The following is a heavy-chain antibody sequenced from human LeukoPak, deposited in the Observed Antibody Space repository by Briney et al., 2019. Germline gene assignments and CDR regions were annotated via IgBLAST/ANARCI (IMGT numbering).Heavy chain of an antibody. CDR3: ARDSGRDYYGSGFLVVHYYYYGMDV. Sequence: GGSLRLSCAASGFTFSSYSMNWVRQAPGKGLEWVSSISSSSSYIYYADSVKGRFTISRDNAKNSLCLQMNSLRAEDTAVYYCARDSGRDYYGSGFLVVHYYYYGMDVWGQGTTVTVSS. V-gene: IGHV3-21*01. CDR1: GFTFSSYS. J-gene: IGHJ6*02. CDR2: ISSSSSYI. D-gene: IGHD3-10*01.